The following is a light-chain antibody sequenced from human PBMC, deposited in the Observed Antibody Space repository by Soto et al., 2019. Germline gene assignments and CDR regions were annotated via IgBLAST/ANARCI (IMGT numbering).Light chain of an antibody. V-gene: IGKV1-5*03. CDR3: QQYGSSLT. Sequence: DIEMTQSPSTLSASVGDTVTITCRASQSIATWLAWYQQKPEKAPKLLIYKATNVQSGVPSRFSGSGSGTEFSLTISSLQPEDFAVYYCQQYGSSLTFGGGTKVEIK. J-gene: IGKJ4*01. CDR1: QSIATW. CDR2: KAT.